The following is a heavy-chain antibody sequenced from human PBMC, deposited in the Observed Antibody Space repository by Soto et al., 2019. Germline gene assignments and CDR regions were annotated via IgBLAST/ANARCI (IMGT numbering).Heavy chain of an antibody. CDR1: GFTFSNYA. CDR3: AKFQVEGYHNYYGMDV. V-gene: IGHV3-23*01. J-gene: IGHJ6*02. Sequence: PGGSLRLSCTASGFTFSNYAFTWVRQAPGKGLEWVSTVSVSGHDTYYADSVKGRFTISRDNSRDTLYLEMNSLRAEGTAVYYCAKFQVEGYHNYYGMDVWGQGTTVTVSS. CDR2: VSVSGHDT.